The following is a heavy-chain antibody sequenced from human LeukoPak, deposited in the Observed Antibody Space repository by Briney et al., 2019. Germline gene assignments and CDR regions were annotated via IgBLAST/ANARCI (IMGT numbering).Heavy chain of an antibody. Sequence: PSETLPLTCTVSGGSISSYYWSWIRQPAGKGLEWIGRIYTSGSTNYNPSLKSRVTMSVDTSKNQFSLKLSSVTAADTAVYYCARAHGDYVADNWFDPWGQGTLVTVSS. D-gene: IGHD4-17*01. V-gene: IGHV4-4*07. J-gene: IGHJ5*02. CDR3: ARAHGDYVADNWFDP. CDR1: GGSISSYY. CDR2: IYTSGST.